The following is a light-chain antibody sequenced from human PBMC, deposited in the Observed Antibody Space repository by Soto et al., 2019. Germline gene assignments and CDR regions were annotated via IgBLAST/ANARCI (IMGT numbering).Light chain of an antibody. V-gene: IGLV6-57*04. CDR3: QSYDSSTHVV. CDR1: SGSIASNY. Sequence: NFMLTQPHSVSESPGKTVTISCTRSSGSIASNYVQWYQQRPGSVPTTVIYEDNQRPSGVPDRFSGSIDSSSNSASLTISGLKTEDEADYYCQSYDSSTHVVFGGGTKLTVL. J-gene: IGLJ2*01. CDR2: EDN.